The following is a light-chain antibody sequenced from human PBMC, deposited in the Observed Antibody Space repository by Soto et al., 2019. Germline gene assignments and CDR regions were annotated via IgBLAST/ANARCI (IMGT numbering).Light chain of an antibody. CDR3: QSYDSTLRGSV. V-gene: IGLV1-40*01. CDR1: TSNIGAGYD. CDR2: RNT. Sequence: QSVLTQPPSVSGAPGQRVTISCTGSTSNIGAGYDVHWYQQLPGTTPKLLIYRNTNRPSGVPDRFSGSKSGTSASLAITGLQAEDEADYYCQSYDSTLRGSVFGTGTKLTVL. J-gene: IGLJ1*01.